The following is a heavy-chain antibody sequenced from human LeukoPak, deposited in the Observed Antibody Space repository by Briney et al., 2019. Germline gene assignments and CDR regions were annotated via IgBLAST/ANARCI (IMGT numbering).Heavy chain of an antibody. CDR2: ILPNSGDT. D-gene: IGHD7-27*01. Sequence: GASVKVSCKASGYTFTSYYMHWVRQAPGQGLEWMGWILPNSGDTKYAQKFQGRVTMTRDTSVSTAFMELTRLESDDTAVYYCARVLWGKTFDNWGQGTLVTVSS. CDR3: ARVLWGKTFDN. J-gene: IGHJ4*02. V-gene: IGHV1-2*02. CDR1: GYTFTSYY.